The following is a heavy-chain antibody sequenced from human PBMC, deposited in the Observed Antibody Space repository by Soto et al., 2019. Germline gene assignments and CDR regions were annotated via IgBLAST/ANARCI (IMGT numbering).Heavy chain of an antibody. CDR1: GYTFTSYA. D-gene: IGHD2-8*01. CDR2: INAGNGNT. CDR3: ARVPCNGMLMGSWFDP. V-gene: IGHV1-3*01. J-gene: IGHJ5*02. Sequence: ASVKVSCKASGYTFTSYAMHWVRQAPGQRLEWMGWINAGNGNTKYSQKFQGRVTITRDTSASTAYMELSSLRSEDTAVYYCARVPCNGMLMGSWFDPWGQGNLVTVS.